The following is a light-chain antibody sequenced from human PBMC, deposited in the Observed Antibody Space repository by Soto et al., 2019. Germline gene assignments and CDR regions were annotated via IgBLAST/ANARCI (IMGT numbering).Light chain of an antibody. CDR3: HQYKNWPPLT. CDR2: AAS. CDR1: QSVKNN. Sequence: IVMTQSPATLSVSPGERATLSCRASQSVKNNLAWYQQKPGQAPRLLIYAASTTATGIPARFSVSGSGIEFTLTISSLQSEDSALYYCHQYKNWPPLTCGGGTRVEIK. V-gene: IGKV3-15*01. J-gene: IGKJ4*01.